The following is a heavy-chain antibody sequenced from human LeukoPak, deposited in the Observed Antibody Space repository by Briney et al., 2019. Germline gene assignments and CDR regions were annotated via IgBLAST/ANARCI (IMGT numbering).Heavy chain of an antibody. CDR1: GDSISTRTYH. CDR2: IFYSGST. Sequence: KPSETLSLTCTVSGDSISTRTYHWGWIRQPPGKGLEWIGTIFYSGSTYYNPSLKSRVTISVDTSKNQFSLKLSSVTAADTAVYYCARDRKERFDSSGYYWAYWHFDLWGRGTLVTVSS. J-gene: IGHJ2*01. CDR3: ARDRKERFDSSGYYWAYWHFDL. V-gene: IGHV4-39*07. D-gene: IGHD3-22*01.